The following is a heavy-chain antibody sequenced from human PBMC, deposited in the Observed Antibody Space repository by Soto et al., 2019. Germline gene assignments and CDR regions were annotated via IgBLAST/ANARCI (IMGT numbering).Heavy chain of an antibody. CDR3: ARLADNFDY. D-gene: IGHD2-15*01. V-gene: IGHV4-34*01. CDR2: INHSGST. J-gene: IGHJ4*02. Sequence: PSETLSLTCAVYGGSFGGYYWSWIRQPPGKGLEWIGEINHSGSTNYNPSLKSRVTISVDTSKNQFSLKLSSVTAADTAVYYCARLADNFDYWGQGTLVTVSS. CDR1: GGSFGGYY.